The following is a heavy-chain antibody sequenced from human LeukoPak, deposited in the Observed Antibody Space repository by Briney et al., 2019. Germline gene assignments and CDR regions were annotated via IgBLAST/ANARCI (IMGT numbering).Heavy chain of an antibody. CDR3: ARAYDILTGHYYSRSPSFDY. V-gene: IGHV4-34*01. CDR1: GGSFSGYY. D-gene: IGHD3-9*01. J-gene: IGHJ4*02. CDR2: INHSGST. Sequence: SETLSLTCAVYGGSFSGYYWSWIRQPPGKGLEWIGEINHSGSTNYNPSLKSRVTISVDTSKNQFSLKLGSVTAADTAVYYCARAYDILTGHYYSRSPSFDYWGQGTLVTVSS.